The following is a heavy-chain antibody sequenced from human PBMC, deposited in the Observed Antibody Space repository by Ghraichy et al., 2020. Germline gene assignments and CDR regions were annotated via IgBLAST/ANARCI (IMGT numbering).Heavy chain of an antibody. CDR1: GLTFRNYW. V-gene: IGHV3-7*01. D-gene: IGHD4-17*01. J-gene: IGHJ4*02. CDR3: ARVGDYALKD. CDR2: IKQDGSEK. Sequence: GSLRLSCAASGLTFRNYWMSWVRQAPGKGLEWVANIKQDGSEKYYVDSVKGRFNVSRDNTNNSLYLQMNSLRVEDTAVYHCARVGDYALKDWGQGTLVTVSS.